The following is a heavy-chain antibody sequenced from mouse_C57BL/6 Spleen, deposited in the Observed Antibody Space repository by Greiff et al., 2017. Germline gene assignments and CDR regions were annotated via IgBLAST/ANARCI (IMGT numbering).Heavy chain of an antibody. J-gene: IGHJ2*01. CDR3: AREGVD. CDR2: ISYDGSN. D-gene: IGHD1-1*02. Sequence: QESGPGLVKPSQSLSLTCSVTGYSITSGYYWNWIRQFPGNKLEWMGYISYDGSNNYNPSLKNRISITRDTSKNQFFLKLNSVTTEDTATYYCAREGVDWGQGTTLTVSS. V-gene: IGHV3-6*01. CDR1: GYSITSGYY.